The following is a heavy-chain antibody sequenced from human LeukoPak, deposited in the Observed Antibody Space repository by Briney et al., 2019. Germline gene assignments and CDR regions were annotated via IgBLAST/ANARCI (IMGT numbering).Heavy chain of an antibody. J-gene: IGHJ4*02. Sequence: GGSLRLSCAASEFTFSDDWMSWVRQAPGKGLEWVGRIKSKTDGGTTDYAAPVKGRLTISRDDSKNLLYLQMKSLKTDDTGVYYCSTGAFWGQGTLVTVSS. CDR2: IKSKTDGGTT. V-gene: IGHV3-15*01. CDR1: EFTFSDDW. CDR3: STGAF.